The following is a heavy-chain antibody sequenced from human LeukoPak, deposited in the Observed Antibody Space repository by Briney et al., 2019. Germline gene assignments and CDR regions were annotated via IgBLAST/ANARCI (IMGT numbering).Heavy chain of an antibody. V-gene: IGHV1-2*02. Sequence: ASAKVSCKASGYTFTGYYMHWVRQPPGQGLEWMGWINPYSGGTNYAQKFQGRVTMTRDTSISTAYMELSRLRSDDTAVYYCARVLGYYDSSGYGYWGQGTLVTVSS. CDR3: ARVLGYYDSSGYGY. CDR1: GYTFTGYY. D-gene: IGHD3-22*01. J-gene: IGHJ4*02. CDR2: INPYSGGT.